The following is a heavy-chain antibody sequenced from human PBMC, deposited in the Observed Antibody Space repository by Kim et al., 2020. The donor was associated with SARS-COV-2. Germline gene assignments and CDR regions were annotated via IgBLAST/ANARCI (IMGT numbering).Heavy chain of an antibody. CDR1: GGSFSGYY. D-gene: IGHD4-17*01. CDR3: ARGRFYYGDYDRPGRGSNHFQH. CDR2: INYSGST. J-gene: IGHJ1*01. Sequence: SETLSLSCAVYGGSFSGYYWSWIRQPPGKGLEWIGEINYSGSTNYNPSLKSRVTILVDTSKNQFSLKLSSVTAADTAVYYCARGRFYYGDYDRPGRGSNHFQHWGQGTLVTVSS. V-gene: IGHV4-34*01.